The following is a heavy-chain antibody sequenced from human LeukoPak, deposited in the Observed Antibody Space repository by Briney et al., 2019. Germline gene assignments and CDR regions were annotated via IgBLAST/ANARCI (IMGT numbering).Heavy chain of an antibody. CDR1: GYTFSDYF. CDR2: INSKSGAT. V-gene: IGHV1-2*02. CDR3: AREAALSSNLRDYLDY. Sequence: GASVKVSCKTSGYTFSDYFIHWVRQAPGQGLEWMGRINSKSGATNFAQSFQGRVTMTRDTSLSTAYMELSTLRSDDTAVYYCAREAALSSNLRDYLDYWGQGTLDTVS. J-gene: IGHJ4*02. D-gene: IGHD6-13*01.